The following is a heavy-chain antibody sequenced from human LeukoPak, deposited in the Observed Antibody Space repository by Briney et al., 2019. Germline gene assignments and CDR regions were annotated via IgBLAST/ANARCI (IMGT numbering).Heavy chain of an antibody. V-gene: IGHV4-59*11. Sequence: SETLSLTCTVSGGSISSHYWSWIRQPPGKGLEWIGYIYYSGSTNYNPPLKSRVTISVDTSKNQFSLKLSSVTAADTAVYYCARDGTKAVAGRSYYYYYMDVWGKGTTVTVSS. CDR3: ARDGTKAVAGRSYYYYYMDV. D-gene: IGHD6-19*01. CDR2: IYYSGST. CDR1: GGSISSHY. J-gene: IGHJ6*03.